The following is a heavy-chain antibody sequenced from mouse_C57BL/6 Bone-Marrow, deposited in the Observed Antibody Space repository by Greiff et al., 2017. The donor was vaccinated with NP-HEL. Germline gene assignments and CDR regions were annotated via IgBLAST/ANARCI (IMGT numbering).Heavy chain of an antibody. V-gene: IGHV7-4*01. J-gene: IGHJ1*03. CDR3: VKVWPRYFEV. CDR2: IRHNANGYTT. CDR1: GFTFTDYY. Sequence: DVMLVESGGGLVQPGASLRLSCAASGFTFTDYYMSWVRQPPGKAPEWLALIRHNANGYTTEYTSSVKGRFTISRDNSQNILHLQMNTLRAEDSATYYCVKVWPRYFEVWGTGTTVTVAS. D-gene: IGHD1-1*02.